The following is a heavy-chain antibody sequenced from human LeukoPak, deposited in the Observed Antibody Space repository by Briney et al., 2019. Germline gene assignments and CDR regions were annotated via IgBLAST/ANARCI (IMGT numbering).Heavy chain of an antibody. CDR1: GFTFVSYA. V-gene: IGHV3-64*01. J-gene: IGHJ5*02. CDR2: ISRNGGST. D-gene: IGHD2-15*01. CDR3: ARSAGDCSGGSCYPTYNWFDP. Sequence: SGGSRGPSGPALGFTFVSYAMHWVRQPPGKGLEYVSAISRNGGSTYYANSVKGRFTISRDNSKNTLYLQMGSLRAEDMAVYYCARSAGDCSGGSCYPTYNWFDPWGQGTLVTVSS.